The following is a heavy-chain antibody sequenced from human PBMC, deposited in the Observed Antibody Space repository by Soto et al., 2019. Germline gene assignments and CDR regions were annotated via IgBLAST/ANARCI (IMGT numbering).Heavy chain of an antibody. CDR3: ASNETPNQPAGTGAY. V-gene: IGHV4-39*01. D-gene: IGHD6-19*01. Sequence: QLQLQESGPGLVKPSETLSLTCTVSGGSISSSSYYWGWIRQPPGKGLEWIGSIYYSGSTYYNPSLKSRVTISVDTCKNQFSLKLSSVTAADTAVYYCASNETPNQPAGTGAYWGQGTLVTVSS. CDR1: GGSISSSSYY. J-gene: IGHJ4*02. CDR2: IYYSGST.